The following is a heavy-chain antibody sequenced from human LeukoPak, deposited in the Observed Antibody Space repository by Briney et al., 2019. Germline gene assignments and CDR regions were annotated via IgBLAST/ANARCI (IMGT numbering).Heavy chain of an antibody. V-gene: IGHV3-30*02. J-gene: IGHJ4*02. CDR1: GFTFSSYG. CDR2: IRYDGSNK. CDR3: AKDFSSSWPLPDY. Sequence: GGSLRLSCAASGFTFSSYGMHWVRQAPGKGLEWVAFIRYDGSNKYYADSVKGRFTISRDNSKNTLYLQMNSLRAEDTAVYYCAKDFSSSWPLPDYWGQGTLVTVSS. D-gene: IGHD6-13*01.